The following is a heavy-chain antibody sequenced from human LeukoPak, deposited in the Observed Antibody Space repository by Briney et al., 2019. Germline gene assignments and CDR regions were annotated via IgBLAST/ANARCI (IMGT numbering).Heavy chain of an antibody. CDR2: INPNSGGT. V-gene: IGHV1-2*02. CDR3: ARGFGQQLVRNDY. Sequence: ASVKVSCKASGYTFTGYYMHWVRQTPGQGLEWMGWINPNSGGTNYTQKFQGRVTMTRDTSISTAYMELSRLRSDDTAVYYCARGFGQQLVRNDYWGQGTLVTVSS. CDR1: GYTFTGYY. D-gene: IGHD6-13*01. J-gene: IGHJ4*02.